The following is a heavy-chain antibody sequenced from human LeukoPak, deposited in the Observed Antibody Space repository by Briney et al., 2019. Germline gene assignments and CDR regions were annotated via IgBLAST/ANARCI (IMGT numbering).Heavy chain of an antibody. CDR1: GGSFSGYY. J-gene: IGHJ4*02. Sequence: PETLSLTCAVYGGSFSGYYWSWIRQTPGKGLERIGEINHSGRTNYKPFIKSRVNISVDTSMNRLSLKLSSVTAADTAVYYCARGRTTGTNADYWGQGTLVTVSS. CDR2: INHSGRT. CDR3: ARGRTTGTNADY. V-gene: IGHV4-34*01. D-gene: IGHD1-1*01.